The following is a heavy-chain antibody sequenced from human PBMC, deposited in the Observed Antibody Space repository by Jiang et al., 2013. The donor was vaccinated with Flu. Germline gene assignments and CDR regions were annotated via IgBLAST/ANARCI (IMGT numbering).Heavy chain of an antibody. Sequence: GAEVKKPGSSVKVSCKASGGTFSSDTIIWVRQAPGQGLEWMGRIISIFGVTNYAQKFQGRVTITADKSTSTAYMELSSLTSEDTAVYYCATKSGDSAGVQSHYYGLDVWGQGTTVSVSS. V-gene: IGHV1-69*02. J-gene: IGHJ6*02. D-gene: IGHD4-17*01. CDR2: IISIFGVT. CDR3: ATKSGDSAGVQSHYYGLDV. CDR1: GGTFSSDT.